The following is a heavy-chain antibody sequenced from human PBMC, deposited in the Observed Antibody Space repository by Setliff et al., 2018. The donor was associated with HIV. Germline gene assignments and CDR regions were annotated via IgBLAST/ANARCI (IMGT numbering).Heavy chain of an antibody. V-gene: IGHV4-38-2*01. D-gene: IGHD2-15*01. J-gene: IGHJ4*02. Sequence: LSLTCAVSGYSISSGYYWGWIRQPPGKGLEWIGSIYHSGSTYYNPSLKSRVTISLDTSKNQFSLNLFHVTPADTAVYHCARSVVGAPRNPYYFDYWGLGLLVTVSS. CDR2: IYHSGST. CDR1: GYSISSGYY. CDR3: ARSVVGAPRNPYYFDY.